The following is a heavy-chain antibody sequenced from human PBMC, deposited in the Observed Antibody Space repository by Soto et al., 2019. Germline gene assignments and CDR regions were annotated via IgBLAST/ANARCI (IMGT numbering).Heavy chain of an antibody. V-gene: IGHV3-23*01. CDR2: ISGSGNII. CDR1: GFAFSNYA. J-gene: IGHJ4*02. D-gene: IGHD4-17*01. CDR3: AKDPNGDYIGAFDD. Sequence: ESGGDLVQPGGSLRLSCVASGFAFSNYAVTWVRQAQGKGLEWVSSISGSGNIIYYADSVKGRFIISRDNSKNTLYLQMNSLRAEDTAVYYCAKDPNGDYIGAFDDWGQGTLVTVSS.